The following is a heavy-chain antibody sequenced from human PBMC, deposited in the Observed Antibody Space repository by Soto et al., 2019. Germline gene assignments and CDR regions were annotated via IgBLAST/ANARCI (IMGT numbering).Heavy chain of an antibody. J-gene: IGHJ4*02. D-gene: IGHD3-10*01. CDR3: TRAYGSGSYYKDY. CDR1: GGSFSGYY. Sequence: SETLSLTCTVYGGSFSGYYWSWIRQPPGKGLEWIGEINHSGSTNYNPSLKSRVTISVDTSKNQFSLKLSSVTAADTAVYYCTRAYGSGSYYKDYWGQGTLVTVSS. CDR2: INHSGST. V-gene: IGHV4-34*01.